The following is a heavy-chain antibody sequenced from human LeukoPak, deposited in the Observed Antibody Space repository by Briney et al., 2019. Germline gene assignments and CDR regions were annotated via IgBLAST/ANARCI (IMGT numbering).Heavy chain of an antibody. Sequence: SETLSLTCTVSGGSISSGDYYWAWIRQPPGQGLEWIGNVQYSGSTYYNPSLKSRVTISLDTSKNQFSLKLSSVTAADTAVYYCAREWGWSSGWYEGYYFDYWGQGTLVTVSS. CDR2: VQYSGST. CDR1: GGSISSGDYY. CDR3: AREWGWSSGWYEGYYFDY. D-gene: IGHD6-19*01. J-gene: IGHJ4*02. V-gene: IGHV4-39*07.